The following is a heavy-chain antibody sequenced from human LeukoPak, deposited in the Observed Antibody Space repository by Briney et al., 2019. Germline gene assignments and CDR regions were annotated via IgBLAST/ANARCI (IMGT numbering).Heavy chain of an antibody. CDR3: ATAHPLLWFGELFSY. D-gene: IGHD3-10*01. V-gene: IGHV1-24*01. Sequence: ASVKVSCKASGYTFTSYYMHWVRQAPGKGLEWMGGFDPEDGETIYAQKFQGRVTMTEDTSTDTAYMELSSLRSEDTAVYYCATAHPLLWFGELFSYWGQGTLVTVSS. CDR1: GYTFTSYY. J-gene: IGHJ4*02. CDR2: FDPEDGET.